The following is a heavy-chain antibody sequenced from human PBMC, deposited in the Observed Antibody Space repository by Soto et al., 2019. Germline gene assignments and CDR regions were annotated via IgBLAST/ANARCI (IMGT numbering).Heavy chain of an antibody. CDR2: IYYSGST. J-gene: IGHJ5*02. V-gene: IGHV4-31*03. CDR1: GGSISSGGYY. Sequence: SETLSLTCTVSGGSISSGGYYWSWSRQHPGKGLEWIGYIYYSGSTYYNPSLKSRVTISVDTSKNQFSLKLSSVTAADTAVYYCARVVCEMILRYFGNWFDPWGQRILVTV. CDR3: ARVVCEMILRYFGNWFDP. D-gene: IGHD3-9*01.